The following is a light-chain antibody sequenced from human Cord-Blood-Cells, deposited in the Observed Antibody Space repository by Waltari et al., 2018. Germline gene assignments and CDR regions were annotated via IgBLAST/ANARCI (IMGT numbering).Light chain of an antibody. V-gene: IGLV3-19*01. Sequence: SSELTQDPAVSVALGQTVRITCHGDSLRSYYASWYQQKPGQAPVLVIYGKNNRPSGIPDRCSGSSSGNTASLTITGAQAEDEADYYCNSRDSSGNHLVFGGGTKLTVL. CDR1: SLRSYY. J-gene: IGLJ2*01. CDR2: GKN. CDR3: NSRDSSGNHLV.